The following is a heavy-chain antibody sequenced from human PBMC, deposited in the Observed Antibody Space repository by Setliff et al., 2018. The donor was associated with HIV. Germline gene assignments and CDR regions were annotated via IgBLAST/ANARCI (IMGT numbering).Heavy chain of an antibody. D-gene: IGHD2-21*02. J-gene: IGHJ4*02. CDR1: GFSFRNYA. Sequence: PGESLKISCAASGFSFRNYAMHWVRQAPGKGLEWVAVISYDGSNKFYADSVKGRFTISRDNSKMTVYLQMNSLRPEDTAVYYCARVHCGGDCYPYYFEYWGRGTLVTVSS. CDR3: ARVHCGGDCYPYYFEY. V-gene: IGHV3-30*04. CDR2: ISYDGSNK.